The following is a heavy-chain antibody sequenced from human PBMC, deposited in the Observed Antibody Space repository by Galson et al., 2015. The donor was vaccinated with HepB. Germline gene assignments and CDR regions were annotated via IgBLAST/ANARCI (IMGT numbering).Heavy chain of an antibody. J-gene: IGHJ4*02. CDR1: GFTFCSYS. CDR2: ISSSSSYI. V-gene: IGHV3-21*01. Sequence: SLRLSCAASGFTFCSYSMSWVRQAPGKGLEWVSSISSSSSYIYYADSVKGRFTISRDNAKNSLYLQMNSLRAEDTAVYYCARGLLSGVVVTLTGYWGQGTLVTVSS. CDR3: ARGLLSGVVVTLTGY. D-gene: IGHD2-21*02.